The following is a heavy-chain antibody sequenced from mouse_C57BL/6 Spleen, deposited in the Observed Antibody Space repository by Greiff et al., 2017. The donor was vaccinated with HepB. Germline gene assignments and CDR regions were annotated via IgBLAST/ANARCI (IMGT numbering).Heavy chain of an antibody. CDR2: IHPNSGST. V-gene: IGHV1-64*01. CDR3: ASRHYYCSSYAFAY. J-gene: IGHJ3*01. D-gene: IGHD1-1*01. CDR1: GYTFTSYW. Sequence: QVQLQQPGAELVKPGASVKLSCKASGYTFTSYWMHWVKQRPGQGLEWIGMIHPNSGSTNYNEKFKSKATLTVDKSSSTAYMQLSSLTSEDSAVYYCASRHYYCSSYAFAYWGQGTLVTVSA.